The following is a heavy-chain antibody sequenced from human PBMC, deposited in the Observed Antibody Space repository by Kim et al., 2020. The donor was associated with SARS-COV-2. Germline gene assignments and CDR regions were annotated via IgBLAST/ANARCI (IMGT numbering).Heavy chain of an antibody. V-gene: IGHV1-46*01. CDR3: ARDDSSGYGY. J-gene: IGHJ4*02. Sequence: STSYAQKFQGRVTMTRDTSTSTVYMELSSLRSEDTAVYYCARDDSSGYGYWGQGTLVTVSS. CDR2: ST. D-gene: IGHD3-22*01.